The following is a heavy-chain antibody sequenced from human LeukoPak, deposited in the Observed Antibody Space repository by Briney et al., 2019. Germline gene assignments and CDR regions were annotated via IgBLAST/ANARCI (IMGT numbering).Heavy chain of an antibody. V-gene: IGHV3-11*03. CDR3: ASLTYYFDSSGYYPGYFQH. CDR2: ISSSNSYT. Sequence: GRSLRLSCAASGFTFSVYYMRWIRQAPGKGLEWVSYISSSNSYTNYADSVKGRFYADSVKGRFTISRDNAKNSLYLQMNSLRAEDTAVYYCASLTYYFDSSGYYPGYFQHWGQGTLVTVSS. D-gene: IGHD3-22*01. CDR1: GFTFSVYY. J-gene: IGHJ1*01.